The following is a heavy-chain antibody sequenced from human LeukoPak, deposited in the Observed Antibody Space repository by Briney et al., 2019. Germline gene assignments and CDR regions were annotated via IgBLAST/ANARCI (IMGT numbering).Heavy chain of an antibody. Sequence: GGSLRLSCAASGFTFSSYWMHWVRQAPGKGLVWVSRISTDGSSTSYADSVKGRFTISRDNAKNSLYLQMNSLRAEDTALYYCAKDIGSTYYDISAYYAGGRFQHWGQGTLVTVSS. D-gene: IGHD3-22*01. CDR1: GFTFSSYW. V-gene: IGHV3-74*01. J-gene: IGHJ1*01. CDR2: ISTDGSST. CDR3: AKDIGSTYYDISAYYAGGRFQH.